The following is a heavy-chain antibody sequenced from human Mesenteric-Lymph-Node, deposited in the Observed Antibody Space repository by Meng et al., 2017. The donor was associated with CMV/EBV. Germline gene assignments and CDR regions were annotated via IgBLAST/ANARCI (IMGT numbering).Heavy chain of an antibody. Sequence: GGSLRLSCAASGCTFSSYSMNWVRQAPGKGLEWVSSISSSSSYIYYADSVKGRFTISRDNAKNSLYLQMNSLRAEDTALYHCARERYCSSSTCYGFDPWGQGTLVTVSS. CDR2: ISSSSSYI. V-gene: IGHV3-21*04. CDR3: ARERYCSSSTCYGFDP. CDR1: GCTFSSYS. D-gene: IGHD2-2*01. J-gene: IGHJ5*02.